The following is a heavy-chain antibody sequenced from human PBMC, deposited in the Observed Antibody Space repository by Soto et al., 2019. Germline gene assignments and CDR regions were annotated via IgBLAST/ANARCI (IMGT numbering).Heavy chain of an antibody. V-gene: IGHV3-64*01. Sequence: EVQLVESGGGLVQPGGSLRLSCAASGLTFSSYAMHWVRQAPGKGLEYVSAISSNGGSTYYANSVKGRFTISRDNSKNTLYLQMGSLRAEDMAVYYCAREGGGYYFDYWGQGTLVTVSS. CDR1: GLTFSSYA. CDR2: ISSNGGST. J-gene: IGHJ4*02. CDR3: AREGGGYYFDY. D-gene: IGHD3-16*01.